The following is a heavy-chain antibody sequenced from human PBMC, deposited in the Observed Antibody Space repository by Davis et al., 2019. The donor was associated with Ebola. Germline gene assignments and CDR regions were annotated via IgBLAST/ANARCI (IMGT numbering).Heavy chain of an antibody. CDR3: AREWSLAMTGDDAFDI. CDR1: GFTFSNYA. CDR2: ISSTSSYI. Sequence: GESLKISCAASGFTFSNYAMNWVRQSPGKGLEWVSSISSTSSYIYYADSVKGRFTISRDNAKNSLYLQMNSLRVEDTAVYYCAREWSLAMTGDDAFDIWGQGTMVTVSS. J-gene: IGHJ3*02. V-gene: IGHV3-21*01. D-gene: IGHD3-9*01.